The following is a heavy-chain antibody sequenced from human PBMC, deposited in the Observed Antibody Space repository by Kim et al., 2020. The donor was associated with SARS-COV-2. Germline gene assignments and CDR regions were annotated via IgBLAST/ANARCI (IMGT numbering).Heavy chain of an antibody. J-gene: IGHJ4*02. CDR2: IYYGGST. Sequence: SETLSVTCTVSGGMSSSYWSWIRQSPGKGLEWIGYIYYGGSTNYNPSLRSRVTLSIDTSKNQFSLTLNSVTAADTAVYFCARSPAMAGLHFDFWGQGTLLTVSS. V-gene: IGHV4-59*13. CDR3: ARSPAMAGLHFDF. CDR1: GGMSSSY. D-gene: IGHD6-19*01.